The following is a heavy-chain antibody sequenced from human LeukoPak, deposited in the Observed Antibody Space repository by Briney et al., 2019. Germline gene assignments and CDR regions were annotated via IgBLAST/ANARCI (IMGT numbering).Heavy chain of an antibody. CDR3: ARVPRSARIPIFR. CDR2: ITSSGDTI. J-gene: IGHJ4*02. CDR1: EFTFSSYE. V-gene: IGHV3-48*03. D-gene: IGHD3-3*01. Sequence: AGSLRLSCAASEFTFSSYEMNWVRQAPGKGLEWVSYITSSGDTIYYADSVKGRFTISRDNAKISLYLQMNSLRAEDTAVYYCARVPRSARIPIFRWGQGTLVTVSS.